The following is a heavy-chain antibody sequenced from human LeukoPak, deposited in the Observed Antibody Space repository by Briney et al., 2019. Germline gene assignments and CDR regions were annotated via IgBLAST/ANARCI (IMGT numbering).Heavy chain of an antibody. D-gene: IGHD3-3*01. Sequence: SETLSLTCTVSGGSISSYYWSWIRQPPGKGLEWIGYIYYSGSTNYNPSLKSRVTISVDTSKNQFSLKLSSVTAADTAVYYCARVTRSDFWSLDYWGQGTLVTVSS. CDR1: GGSISSYY. V-gene: IGHV4-59*01. CDR2: IYYSGST. CDR3: ARVTRSDFWSLDY. J-gene: IGHJ4*02.